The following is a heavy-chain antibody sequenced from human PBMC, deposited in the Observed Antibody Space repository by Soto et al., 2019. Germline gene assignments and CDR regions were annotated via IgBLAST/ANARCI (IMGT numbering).Heavy chain of an antibody. CDR2: IKADGSEK. CDR3: GRDEVRNGVGV. V-gene: IGHV3-7*01. D-gene: IGHD4-4*01. CDR1: GFTFTNFW. Sequence: EVRLVESGGDVVQPGGSLRLSCVGSGFTFTNFWMSWVRQAPGKGLEWVANIKADGSEKRYMDSVKGRLTISRDNAKNSVYLQMNNLRVEDTALYYCGRDEVRNGVGVWGQGTTVIVSS. J-gene: IGHJ6*02.